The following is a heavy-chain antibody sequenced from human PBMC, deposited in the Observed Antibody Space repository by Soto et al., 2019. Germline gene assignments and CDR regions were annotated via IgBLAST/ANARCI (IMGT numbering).Heavy chain of an antibody. Sequence: QVQLVESGGGVVQPGRSLRLSCAASGFTFSSYGMHWVRQAPGKGLEWVAVIWYDGSNQYYADSVKGRFTISRDNSKNTLYLQMNSLRAEDTAVYYCARLYFSGGSCYSGHIDYWGQGTLVTVS. V-gene: IGHV3-33*01. CDR1: GFTFSSYG. CDR2: IWYDGSNQ. J-gene: IGHJ4*02. D-gene: IGHD2-15*01. CDR3: ARLYFSGGSCYSGHIDY.